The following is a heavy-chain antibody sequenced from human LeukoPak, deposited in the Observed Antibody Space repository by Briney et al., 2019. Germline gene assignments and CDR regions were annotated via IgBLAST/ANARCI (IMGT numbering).Heavy chain of an antibody. CDR3: ARGLSFDY. J-gene: IGHJ4*02. V-gene: IGHV1-2*02. Sequence: ASVKVSCKASGYSFSAYYMHWVRQAPGQGLEWLGWINPNSGGTNHAQKFQGRVSMTRDTSISTAYMELSRLRSDDTAVYYCARGLSFDYWGQGTLVTVSS. D-gene: IGHD3-16*02. CDR2: INPNSGGT. CDR1: GYSFSAYY.